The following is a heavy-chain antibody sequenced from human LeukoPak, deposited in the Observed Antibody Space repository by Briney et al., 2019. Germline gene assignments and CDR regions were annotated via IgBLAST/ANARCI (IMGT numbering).Heavy chain of an antibody. Sequence: ASVKVSCKASGYTITGYYMHWVRQAPGQGLEWMGWINPNSGGTNYALKFQGRVTMTRDTSISTAYMELSRLRSDDTAVYYCAREAVADDYWGQGTLVTVSS. CDR3: AREAVADDY. CDR1: GYTITGYY. J-gene: IGHJ4*02. CDR2: INPNSGGT. V-gene: IGHV1-2*02. D-gene: IGHD6-19*01.